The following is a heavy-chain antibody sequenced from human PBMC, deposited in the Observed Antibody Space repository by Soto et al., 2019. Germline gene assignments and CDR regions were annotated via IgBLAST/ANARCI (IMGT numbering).Heavy chain of an antibody. CDR1: CGSISSSSYY. D-gene: IGHD6-19*01. CDR3: ARQDPRAVDP. CDR2: IYYSGST. J-gene: IGHJ5*02. Sequence: NPSETLSLTCTVSCGSISSSSYYWGWIRQPPGKGLEWIGSIYYSGSTYYNPSLKSRVTISVDTSKNQFSLTLSSVTAADTAVYYCARQDPRAVDPWGQGTLVTVSS. V-gene: IGHV4-39*01.